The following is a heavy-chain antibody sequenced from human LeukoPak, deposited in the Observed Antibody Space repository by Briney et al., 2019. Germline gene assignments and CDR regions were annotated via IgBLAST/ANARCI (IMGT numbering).Heavy chain of an antibody. CDR1: GGSISSGGYS. D-gene: IGHD3-22*01. Sequence: SQTLSLTCAVSGGSISSGGYSWSWIRQPPGKGLEWIGYIYHSGSTYYNPSLKSRVTISVDGSKNQFSLKLSSVTAADTAVYYCARGLSGYDSSGYYGGWYYFDYWGQGTLVTVSS. CDR3: ARGLSGYDSSGYYGGWYYFDY. V-gene: IGHV4-30-2*01. CDR2: IYHSGST. J-gene: IGHJ4*02.